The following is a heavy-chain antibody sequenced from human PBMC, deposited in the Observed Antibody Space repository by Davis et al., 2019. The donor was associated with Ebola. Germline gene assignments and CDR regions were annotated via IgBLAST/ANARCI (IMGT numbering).Heavy chain of an antibody. CDR2: IWFHENNK. J-gene: IGHJ6*02. V-gene: IGHV3-33*01. CDR1: GFTFSDSG. CDR3: ARQVVSPGDLYYFYGLDV. D-gene: IGHD3-10*01. Sequence: PGGSLRLSCAASGFTFSDSGIHWVRQASGKGLEWLAVIWFHENNKYYADSVKGRFTISRDNSEDTLYLQMNSLRAEDTAVYYCARQVVSPGDLYYFYGLDVWGQGTTVIVSS.